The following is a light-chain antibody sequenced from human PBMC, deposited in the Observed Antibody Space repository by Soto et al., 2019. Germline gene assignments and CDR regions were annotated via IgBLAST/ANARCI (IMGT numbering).Light chain of an antibody. CDR2: DAS. Sequence: EIVLTQSPATLSLSPGERATLSCKASQSLTNNYFAWYQQKPGRALRLLIYDASNRATGIPARFSGSGSGTDFTLTISSLQPEDFATYYCQQSYSTPWTFGQGTKVDIK. J-gene: IGKJ1*01. CDR1: QSLTNNY. CDR3: QQSYSTPWT. V-gene: IGKV3D-20*02.